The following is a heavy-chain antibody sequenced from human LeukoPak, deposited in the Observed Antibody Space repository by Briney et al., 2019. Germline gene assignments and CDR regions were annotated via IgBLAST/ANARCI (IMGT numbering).Heavy chain of an antibody. CDR2: IYHSGST. Sequence: LRLSCAASGFTFSDHYVDWVRQAPGKGLEWIGDIYHSGSTNYNPSLKSRVTISVDKSKNQFSLKLSSVTAADTAVYYCARYYYGSGSPYGMDVWGQGTTVTVSS. D-gene: IGHD3-10*01. CDR3: ARYYYGSGSPYGMDV. CDR1: GFTFSDHY. V-gene: IGHV4-34*01. J-gene: IGHJ6*02.